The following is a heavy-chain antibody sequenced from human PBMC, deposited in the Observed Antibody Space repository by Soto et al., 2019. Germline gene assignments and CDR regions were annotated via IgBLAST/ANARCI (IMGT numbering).Heavy chain of an antibody. CDR1: GYPLTAKY. CDR2: INPSSGGT. Sequence: QVQLVQSGAEVKKPGASVKVSCKASGYPLTAKYLHWVRQAPGQGLEWMGWINPSSGGTKEAQKFRGRVTMTRDTSISAADMELSRLTSVDTAVYYCAKGGSSWTEWFDPWGQGTLVTVSS. V-gene: IGHV1-2*02. J-gene: IGHJ5*02. D-gene: IGHD6-13*01. CDR3: AKGGSSWTEWFDP.